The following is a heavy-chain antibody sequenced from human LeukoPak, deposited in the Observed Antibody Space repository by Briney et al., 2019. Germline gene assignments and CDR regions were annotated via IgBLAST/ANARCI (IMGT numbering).Heavy chain of an antibody. V-gene: IGHV1-18*01. D-gene: IGHD3-22*01. CDR3: ARDHFTEQDSWFDP. CDR2: ISAYNGNT. Sequence: VASVKVSCKASGYTFTSYGISWVRQAPGQGLEWMGWISAYNGNTNYAQKLQGRVTMTTDTSTSTAYMELRSLRSDDTAVYYCARDHFTEQDSWFDPWGQGTLVTVSS. CDR1: GYTFTSYG. J-gene: IGHJ5*02.